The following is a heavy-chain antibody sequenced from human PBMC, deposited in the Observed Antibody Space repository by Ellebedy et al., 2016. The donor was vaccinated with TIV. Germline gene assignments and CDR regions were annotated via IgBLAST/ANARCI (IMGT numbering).Heavy chain of an antibody. D-gene: IGHD3-10*01. CDR1: GASVSSYY. J-gene: IGHJ6*02. V-gene: IGHV4-4*07. CDR3: ARDFGTGKDYYYGMDV. CDR2: IYTSGRP. Sequence: MPSETLSLTCTVSGASVSSYYWTWIRQPAGKGLEWIGRIYTSGRPNYDPSLRSRVTMSVDTSKNQFSLKLRSVTAADTAAYYCARDFGTGKDYYYGMDVWGQGTTVTVSS.